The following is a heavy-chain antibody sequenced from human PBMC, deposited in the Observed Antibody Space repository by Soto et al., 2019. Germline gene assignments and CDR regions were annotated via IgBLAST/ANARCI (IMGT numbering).Heavy chain of an antibody. J-gene: IGHJ6*02. D-gene: IGHD3-10*01. V-gene: IGHV3-48*01. CDR3: ECAVTWGLDV. CDR2: ISRGSTGK. Sequence: EVQLVESGGGLVQPGRSLRLSCAASGFTFSIYSMSWVRQAPGKGLEWVSYISRGSTGKHYADSVKGRFTISRDDARNTMDLQVNCLRVGATGVCYCECAVTWGLDVWGQGTTVSISS. CDR1: GFTFSIYS.